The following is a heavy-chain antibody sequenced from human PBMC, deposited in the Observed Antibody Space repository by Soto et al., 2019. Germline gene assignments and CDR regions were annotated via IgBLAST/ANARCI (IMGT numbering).Heavy chain of an antibody. J-gene: IGHJ4*02. Sequence: PSETLSLTCAVYGGSFSGYYWSWIRQPPGKGLEWIGEINHSGSTNYNPSLKSRVTISVDTSKNQFSLKLSSVTAADTALYYCARGRSKYYYYDSSGYYPLHFDYWGQGTLVTVSS. CDR2: INHSGST. CDR3: ARGRSKYYYYDSSGYYPLHFDY. V-gene: IGHV4-34*01. D-gene: IGHD3-22*01. CDR1: GGSFSGYY.